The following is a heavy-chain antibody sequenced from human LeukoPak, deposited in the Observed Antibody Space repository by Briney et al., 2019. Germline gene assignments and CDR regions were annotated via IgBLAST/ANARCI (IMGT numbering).Heavy chain of an antibody. V-gene: IGHV3-48*04. J-gene: IGHJ5*02. D-gene: IGHD1-1*01. CDR2: ISSSLDSNI. CDR1: GFTFNVYS. Sequence: GGSLRLSCAASGFTFNVYSMNWVRQAPGKGLEWVSFISSSLDSNIYYADSVKGRFTISRDNANNSLYLQMNSLRAEDTAVYYCARDYTRTTGWFDPWGQGTLVTVSS. CDR3: ARDYTRTTGWFDP.